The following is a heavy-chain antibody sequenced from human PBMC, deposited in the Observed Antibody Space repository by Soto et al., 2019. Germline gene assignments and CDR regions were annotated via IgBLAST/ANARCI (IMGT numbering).Heavy chain of an antibody. CDR1: GFSLSTSGVG. CDR2: IFWDDDK. Sequence: SGPTLVNPTQTLTLTCTFSGFSLSTSGVGLGWIRQPPGKALEWLAAIFWDDDKRYSPSLKSRLTITKDTSKNQVVLIMTNMDPVDTATYYCARTLIRDRGESPDYWGQGTLVTVSS. D-gene: IGHD3-10*01. CDR3: ARTLIRDRGESPDY. V-gene: IGHV2-5*02. J-gene: IGHJ4*02.